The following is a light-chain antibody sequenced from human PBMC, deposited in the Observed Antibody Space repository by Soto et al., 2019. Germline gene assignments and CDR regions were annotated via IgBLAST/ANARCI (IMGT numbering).Light chain of an antibody. J-gene: IGLJ1*01. CDR1: SNDIGGYNF. CDR3: NSYRTVSTYV. V-gene: IGLV2-14*01. Sequence: QSALTQPASVSGSPGQSITIACTGTSNDIGGYNFVAWYQQHPGKAPKLLIYDVGNRPSGVSNRFSGSKSGNTASLTISGLQAEDEAHYYCNSYRTVSTYVVGTGTKLTVL. CDR2: DVG.